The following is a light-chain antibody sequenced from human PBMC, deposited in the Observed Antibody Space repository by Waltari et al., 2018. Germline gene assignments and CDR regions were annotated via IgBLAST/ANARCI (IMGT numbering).Light chain of an antibody. V-gene: IGLV1-40*01. Sequence: QSILTQPTSVSGAPGQRVTISCTGSSSNIGAGHDVHWYQAFPGTAPKLLIYVNTSRPSGVPDRCSCAKSGSSASLAINGLQAEDEADYYCQSFDSNVRGGVVFGGGTKVTVL. J-gene: IGLJ3*02. CDR2: VNT. CDR1: SSNIGAGHD. CDR3: QSFDSNVRGGVV.